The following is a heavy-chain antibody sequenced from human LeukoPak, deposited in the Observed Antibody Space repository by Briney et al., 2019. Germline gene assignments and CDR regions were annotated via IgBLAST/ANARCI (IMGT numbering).Heavy chain of an antibody. D-gene: IGHD6-13*01. CDR2: INPSGGST. Sequence: GASVKVSCKASGYTFTSYYMHWVRQAPGQGLEWMGIINPSGGSTSYAQKFQGRVTMTRDTSTSTVYMELSSLRSEDMAVYYCARQPLGYSSSWYPREGFDYWGQGTLVTVSS. CDR1: GYTFTSYY. CDR3: ARQPLGYSSSWYPREGFDY. J-gene: IGHJ4*02. V-gene: IGHV1-46*01.